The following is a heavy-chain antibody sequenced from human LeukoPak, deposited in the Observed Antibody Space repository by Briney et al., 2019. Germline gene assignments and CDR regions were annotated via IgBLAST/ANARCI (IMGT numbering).Heavy chain of an antibody. CDR1: GFTFDEYG. J-gene: IGHJ4*02. D-gene: IGHD5-18*01. V-gene: IGHV3-20*04. CDR3: ARFRTAMQLWKGYYFDY. CDR2: INWNGGST. Sequence: GGSLRLSCAASGFTFDEYGMSWVRQAPGKGLEWVSGINWNGGSTGYADSVKGRFTISRDNAKNSLYLQMNSLRAEDTAVYYCARFRTAMQLWKGYYFDYWGQGTLVTVSS.